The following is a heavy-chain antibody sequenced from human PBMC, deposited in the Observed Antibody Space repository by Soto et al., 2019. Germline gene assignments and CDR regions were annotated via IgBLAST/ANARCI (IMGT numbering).Heavy chain of an antibody. CDR3: AGSVFP. Sequence: QVQLQESGPGLVKPSQTLSLTCTVSGGSISSGGYYWTWIRQHPGKGLEWIGYIYYSGSTHYNPSLKTRVTISADTSKNQFPLKLSTVTAAHTAVYYCAGSVFPWGQGTLVTVSS. CDR2: IYYSGST. V-gene: IGHV4-31*03. D-gene: IGHD6-19*01. CDR1: GGSISSGGYY. J-gene: IGHJ5*02.